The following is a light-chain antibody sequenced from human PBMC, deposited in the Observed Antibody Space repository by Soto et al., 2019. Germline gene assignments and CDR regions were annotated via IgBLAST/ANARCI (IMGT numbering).Light chain of an antibody. CDR2: AAS. J-gene: IGKJ4*01. V-gene: IGKV1-39*01. CDR3: QQSYSRPLT. Sequence: DIQMTHSQSSLSPSVGDRVTVTCRASQYISIYLNWYQQKPGKAPKVLISAASSLQSGVPPRFSGSGSGTDFTLTISSLQPEDFATYYCQQSYSRPLTFGGGTKVDNK. CDR1: QYISIY.